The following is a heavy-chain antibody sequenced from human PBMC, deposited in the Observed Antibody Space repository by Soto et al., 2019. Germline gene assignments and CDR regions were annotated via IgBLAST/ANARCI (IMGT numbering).Heavy chain of an antibody. CDR1: GFNFNDYY. Sequence: QVQLVQSGGGLVKPGGSPRLSCAASGFNFNDYYMSWIRQAPGKGLEWLSYIDTTGSTICHADAVKGRFTISRDNAQNSLFLQMNSLRAEDTAMYYCARGGLRGGRFIYWGQGALVTVSS. CDR2: IDTTGSTI. J-gene: IGHJ4*02. CDR3: ARGGLRGGRFIY. D-gene: IGHD6-25*01. V-gene: IGHV3-11*01.